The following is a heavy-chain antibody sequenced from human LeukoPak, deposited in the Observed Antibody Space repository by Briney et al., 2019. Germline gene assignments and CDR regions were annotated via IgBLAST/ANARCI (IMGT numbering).Heavy chain of an antibody. CDR2: IYYSGST. D-gene: IGHD1-26*01. Sequence: PSQTLSLTCTVSGNSISSGDNYWSWIRQPAGKGLEWIGYIYYSGSTNYNPSLKSRVTISVDTSKNQFSLKLSSVTAADTAVYYCARAATGEFDYWGQGTLVTVSS. J-gene: IGHJ4*02. V-gene: IGHV4-61*10. CDR1: GNSISSGDNY. CDR3: ARAATGEFDY.